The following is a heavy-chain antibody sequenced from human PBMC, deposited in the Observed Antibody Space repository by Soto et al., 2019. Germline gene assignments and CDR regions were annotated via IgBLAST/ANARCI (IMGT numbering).Heavy chain of an antibody. J-gene: IGHJ4*02. V-gene: IGHV4-34*01. CDR1: GGSFSGYY. Sequence: WGTLSPTRAVHGGSFSGYYWGWVRPPPGKGLEWIGEINHSGSTNYNPSLKTRVIISLDKSKNQFSLRLTSVTAADTALYFCTRSDYGDSNSQFFDYWGQGRLVTVSS. CDR3: TRSDYGDSNSQFFDY. CDR2: INHSGST. D-gene: IGHD4-17*01.